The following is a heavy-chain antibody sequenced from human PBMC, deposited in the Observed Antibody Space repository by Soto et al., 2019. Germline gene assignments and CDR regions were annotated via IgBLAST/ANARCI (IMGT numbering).Heavy chain of an antibody. CDR1: GYTWYNNV. Sequence: GECLKVPELRSGYTWYNNVVGGVRHIPGKGLEWMGIIYPGDFDTRYSPSFQGHVTMSVDKSINTAYLQWSSLETSDTAMYFCARLIGYSYGNQELLAYWGPGTTVTVSS. CDR3: ARLIGYSYGNQELLAY. CDR2: IYPGDFDT. D-gene: IGHD5-18*01. V-gene: IGHV5-51*03. J-gene: IGHJ1*01.